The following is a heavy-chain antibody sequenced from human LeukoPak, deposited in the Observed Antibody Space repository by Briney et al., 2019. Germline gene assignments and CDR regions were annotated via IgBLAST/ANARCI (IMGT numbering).Heavy chain of an antibody. V-gene: IGHV1-8*02. CDR1: GYTFTSYD. Sequence: GASVKVSCKASGYTFTSYDINWVRQATGQGLEWMGWMNPNSGNTGYAQKFQGRVTMTRNTSISTAYMELSSLRSEDTAVYYCARVSVAMVRGVALSNYYYMDVWGKGTTVTVSS. D-gene: IGHD3-10*01. J-gene: IGHJ6*03. CDR3: ARVSVAMVRGVALSNYYYMDV. CDR2: MNPNSGNT.